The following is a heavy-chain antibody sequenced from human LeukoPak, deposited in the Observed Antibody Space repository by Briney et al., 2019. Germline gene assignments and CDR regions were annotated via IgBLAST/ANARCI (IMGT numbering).Heavy chain of an antibody. Sequence: GGSLRLPCAASEFTFSTYAMHWVRQAPGKGLEWVAVISYDGSNKYYADSVKGRFTISRDNSKSTLYLQMNNLRADDTAVYSCARDRAGYYDSSGPLDYWGQGTLVTVSS. CDR2: ISYDGSNK. CDR1: EFTFSTYA. CDR3: ARDRAGYYDSSGPLDY. V-gene: IGHV3-30-3*01. J-gene: IGHJ4*02. D-gene: IGHD3-22*01.